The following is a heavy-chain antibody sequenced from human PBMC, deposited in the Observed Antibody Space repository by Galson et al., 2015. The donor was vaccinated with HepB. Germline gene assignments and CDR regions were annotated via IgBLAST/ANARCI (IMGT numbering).Heavy chain of an antibody. J-gene: IGHJ1*01. D-gene: IGHD3-16*01. CDR3: ARDVRGDRGREPGN. V-gene: IGHV1-18*01. CDR2: ISAYNGNL. CDR1: GFTFTNYG. Sequence: SVKVSCKASGFTFTNYGFTWVRQAPGQGLEWVGWISAYNGNLNYGQRFQGRVTMTTDTSTSTAYMELRSLTSDDTAVYYCARDVRGDRGREPGNWGQGTLVIVSS.